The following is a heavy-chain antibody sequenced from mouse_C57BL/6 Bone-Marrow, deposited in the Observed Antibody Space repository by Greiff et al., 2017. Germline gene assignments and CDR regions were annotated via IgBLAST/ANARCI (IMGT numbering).Heavy chain of an antibody. Sequence: QVQLQQSGAELVKPGASVKMSCKASGYTFTSYWITWVKQRPGQGLEWIGDIYPGSGSTNYNEKFKSKATLTVDTSSSTAYMQLSSLTSEDSAVYYCARGAIYYYGSSPYYAMDYWGQGTSVTVSS. V-gene: IGHV1-55*01. CDR1: GYTFTSYW. CDR2: IYPGSGST. J-gene: IGHJ4*01. D-gene: IGHD1-1*01. CDR3: ARGAIYYYGSSPYYAMDY.